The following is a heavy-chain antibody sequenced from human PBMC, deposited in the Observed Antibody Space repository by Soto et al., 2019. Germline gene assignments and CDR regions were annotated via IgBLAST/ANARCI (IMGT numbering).Heavy chain of an antibody. CDR2: IYYSGST. J-gene: IGHJ4*02. Sequence: PSVTLSLTCTVAGGSISSYYWSWIRQPPGKGLEWIGYIYYSGSTNYNPSLKSRVTISVDTSKNQFSLKLSSVTAADTAVYYCARHASSGDFDYWGQGTLVTVSS. CDR3: ARHASSGDFDY. V-gene: IGHV4-59*08. D-gene: IGHD6-25*01. CDR1: GGSISSYY.